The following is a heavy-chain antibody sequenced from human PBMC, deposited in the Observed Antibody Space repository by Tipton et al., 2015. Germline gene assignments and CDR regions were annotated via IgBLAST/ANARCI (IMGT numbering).Heavy chain of an antibody. CDR3: ARARGRHGGFFDS. CDR1: GYPINSDYY. J-gene: IGHJ4*02. D-gene: IGHD4-23*01. CDR2: IYHSGST. V-gene: IGHV4-38-2*01. Sequence: TLSLTCGVSGYPINSDYYWCWIRQPPGKGLEWIANIYHSGSTYYNPSLKSRVTISVDTSKTQFSLKMSTTTASATAVYYCARARGRHGGFFDSWGQGILVTVSS.